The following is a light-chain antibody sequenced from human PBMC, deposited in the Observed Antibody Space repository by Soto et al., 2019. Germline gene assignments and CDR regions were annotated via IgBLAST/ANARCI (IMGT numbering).Light chain of an antibody. CDR3: QQYYSTPPYT. V-gene: IGKV4-1*01. J-gene: IGKJ2*01. CDR1: QNVLYSSNNKNY. CDR2: WAS. Sequence: DIVMTQSPDSLAVSLGERATINCKSSQNVLYSSNNKNYLAWYRQKPGQPPKLLIYWASIRESGVPDRISGSVSGTDFPLTISSLQAEDVAVYYCQQYYSTPPYTFGQGTKLEIK.